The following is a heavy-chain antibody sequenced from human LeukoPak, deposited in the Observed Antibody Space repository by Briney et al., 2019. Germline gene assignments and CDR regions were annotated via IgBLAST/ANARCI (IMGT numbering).Heavy chain of an antibody. CDR1: GFTFSSYS. CDR2: ISGSGGST. Sequence: PGGSLRLSCAASGFTFSSYSMNWVRQAPGKGLEWVSAISGSGGSTYYADSVKGRFTISRDNSKNTLYLQMNSLRAEDTAVYYCTSTQYGSGSYSFAHWGQGTLVTVSS. CDR3: TSTQYGSGSYSFAH. J-gene: IGHJ4*02. V-gene: IGHV3-23*01. D-gene: IGHD3-10*01.